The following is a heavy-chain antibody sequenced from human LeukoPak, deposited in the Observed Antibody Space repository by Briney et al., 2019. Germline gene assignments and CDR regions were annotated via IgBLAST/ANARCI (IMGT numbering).Heavy chain of an antibody. CDR2: INPNSGGT. V-gene: IGHV1-2*02. J-gene: IGHJ5*02. D-gene: IGHD2-2*02. Sequence: ASVKVSCKASGYTSTGYYMHWVRQAPGQGLEWMGWINPNSGGTNYAQKFQGRVTMTRDTSISTAYMELSRLRSDDTAVYYCARSRRIVVVPAAIGQNNWFDPWGQGTLVTVSS. CDR1: GYTSTGYY. CDR3: ARSRRIVVVPAAIGQNNWFDP.